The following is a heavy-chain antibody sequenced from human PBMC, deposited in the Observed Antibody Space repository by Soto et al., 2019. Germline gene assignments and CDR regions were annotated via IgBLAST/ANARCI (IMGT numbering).Heavy chain of an antibody. CDR3: ARGSYYDSSGYVY. CDR2: IYYSGST. J-gene: IGHJ4*02. D-gene: IGHD3-22*01. CDR1: SGCVSRGSYY. Sequence: ASQPLSLVCSVCSGCVSRGSYYWSWIRQPPGKGLEWIGYIYYSGSTNYNPSLKSRVTISVDTSKNQFSLKLSSVTAADTAVYYCARGSYYDSSGYVYWGQGTLVTVSS. V-gene: IGHV4-61*01.